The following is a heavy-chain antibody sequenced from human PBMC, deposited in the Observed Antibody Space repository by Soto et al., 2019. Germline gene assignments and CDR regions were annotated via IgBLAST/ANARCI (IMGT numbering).Heavy chain of an antibody. CDR3: ARGRAPGYSNSHFDY. CDR2: IYSGGST. J-gene: IGHJ4*02. V-gene: IGHV3-66*01. Sequence: GGSLRLSCADSGFTVSSNYMSWVRQAPGKGLEWVSVIYSGGSTYYAASVKGRFTISRDTSKNTPYLQMNSWRTADTAVYSCARGRAPGYSNSHFDYWGQGTLVTVSS. D-gene: IGHD4-4*01. CDR1: GFTVSSNY.